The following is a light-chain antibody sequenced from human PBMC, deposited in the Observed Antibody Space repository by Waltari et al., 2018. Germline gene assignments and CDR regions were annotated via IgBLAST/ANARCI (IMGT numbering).Light chain of an antibody. V-gene: IGKV1-39*01. CDR1: QSFSSY. CDR3: QQSYSTPIT. J-gene: IGKJ5*01. CDR2: AAS. Sequence: DIQMTQSPSSLSASVGDRVTITCRASQSFSSYLNWYQQKPGKAPKFLIYAASSLQSGVPSRFSGSGSGTDFTLTISSLQPEDFATYYCQQSYSTPITFGQGTRLEIK.